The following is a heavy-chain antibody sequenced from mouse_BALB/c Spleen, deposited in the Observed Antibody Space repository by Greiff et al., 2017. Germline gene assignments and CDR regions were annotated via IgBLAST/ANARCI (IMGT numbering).Heavy chain of an antibody. J-gene: IGHJ2*01. CDR1: GFTFSSYT. V-gene: IGHV5-6-4*01. D-gene: IGHD2-14*01. Sequence: EVMLVESGGGLVKPGGSLKLSCAASGFTFSSYTMSWVRQTPEKRLEWVATISSGGSYTYYPDSVKGRFTISRDNAKNTLYLQMSSLKSEDTAMYYCTRDGVRRYFDYWGQGTTLTVSS. CDR2: ISSGGSYT. CDR3: TRDGVRRYFDY.